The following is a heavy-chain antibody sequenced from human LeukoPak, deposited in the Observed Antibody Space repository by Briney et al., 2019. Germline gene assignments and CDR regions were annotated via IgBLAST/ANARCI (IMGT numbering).Heavy chain of an antibody. V-gene: IGHV3-30*02. CDR3: AKVGCSSSDCYYHYYMDV. Sequence: PGGSLRLSCAASGFTFSSYSMHWVRQAPGKGLEWVAFIRFDGSDKIYADSVKGRFTISNDNSKNTLYLQMNSLRPEDTAVYSCAKVGCSSSDCYYHYYMDVWGKGTTATVSS. D-gene: IGHD2-2*01. CDR1: GFTFSSYS. J-gene: IGHJ6*03. CDR2: IRFDGSDK.